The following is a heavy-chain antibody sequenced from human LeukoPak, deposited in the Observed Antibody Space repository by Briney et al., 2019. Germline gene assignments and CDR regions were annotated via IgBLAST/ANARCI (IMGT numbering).Heavy chain of an antibody. V-gene: IGHV3-21*01. CDR1: GFTFSTYS. Sequence: GGSLRLSCAASGFTFSTYSMNWGRQAPGKGLEWVSSISRRSSYKYYADSVKGRFTISGDNAKNSLYMQMNSLRAEDTAVYSCAREGRIFIRIGTVIDCSGGSCYCPYYYYGMDVWGQGTTVTVSS. J-gene: IGHJ6*02. CDR3: AREGRIFIRIGTVIDCSGGSCYCPYYYYGMDV. CDR2: ISRRSSYK. D-gene: IGHD2-15*01.